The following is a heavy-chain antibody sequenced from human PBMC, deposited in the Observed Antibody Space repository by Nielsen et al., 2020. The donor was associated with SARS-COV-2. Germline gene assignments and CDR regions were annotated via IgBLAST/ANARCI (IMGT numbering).Heavy chain of an antibody. CDR1: GGSFSSNSYY. J-gene: IGHJ6*03. CDR2: VSHSGSI. Sequence: SETLSLTCTVSGGSFSSNSYYWGWVRQSPGKGLEWIGEVSHSGSINYNPSLKSRVTLSMDKSKRQFSLRLTSVSAADTAVYFCARGDLVVVPSPILGLGPFFYYFYLDVWGKGTTVIVSS. D-gene: IGHD2-2*01. V-gene: IGHV4-39*07. CDR3: ARGDLVVVPSPILGLGPFFYYFYLDV.